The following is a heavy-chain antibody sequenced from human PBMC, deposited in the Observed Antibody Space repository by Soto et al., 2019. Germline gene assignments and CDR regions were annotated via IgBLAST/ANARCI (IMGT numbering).Heavy chain of an antibody. CDR3: ARRTAGQSVAVAAPSWFDP. CDR2: IYHSGST. D-gene: IGHD6-19*01. CDR1: GGSISSSNW. Sequence: PSETLSLTCAVSGGSISSSNWWSWVRQPPGKGLEWIGEIYHSGSTNYNPSLKSRVTISVDKSKNQFSLKLSSVTAADTAAYYCARRTAGQSVAVAAPSWFDPWGQGTLVTVSS. V-gene: IGHV4-4*02. J-gene: IGHJ5*02.